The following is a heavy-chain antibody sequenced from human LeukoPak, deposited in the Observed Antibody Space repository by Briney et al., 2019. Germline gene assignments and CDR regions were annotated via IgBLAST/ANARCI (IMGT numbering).Heavy chain of an antibody. J-gene: IGHJ3*02. CDR1: GGSFSGYY. CDR3: ARKVVKGLGAFDI. V-gene: IGHV4-34*01. Sequence: PSETLSLTCAVYGGSFSGYYWSWIRQPPGKGLEWIGEINHSGSTNYNPSLKSRVTISVDTSKNQFSLKLSSVPAADTAVYYCARKVVKGLGAFDIWGQGTMVTVSS. D-gene: IGHD2-15*01. CDR2: INHSGST.